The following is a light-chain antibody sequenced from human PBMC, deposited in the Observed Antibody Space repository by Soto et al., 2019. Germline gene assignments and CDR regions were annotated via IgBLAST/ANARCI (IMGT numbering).Light chain of an antibody. V-gene: IGLV2-11*01. J-gene: IGLJ1*01. CDR2: DVS. CDR3: SPYAGSYTFDSV. Sequence: QSVLTQPRSVSGSPGQSVTISCTGTSSDVGGYNYVSWYQQHPGKAPKLMIYDVSKRPSGVPDRFSGSKSGNTASLTISGLQAEDEANYYCSPYAGSYTFDSVCGAGTKVTVL. CDR1: SSDVGGYNY.